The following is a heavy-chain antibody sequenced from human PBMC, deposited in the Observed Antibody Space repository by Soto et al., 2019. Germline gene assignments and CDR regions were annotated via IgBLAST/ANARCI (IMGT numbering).Heavy chain of an antibody. V-gene: IGHV1-18*04. J-gene: IGHJ4*02. CDR1: GYSFTSYG. CDR3: VRDPQRNDY. CDR2: ISANSGNT. Sequence: QVQLVQSGPEVKKPGASVKVSCKASGYSFTSYGVSWVRQAPGQGLEWMGWISANSGNTDYAQKFRGRVTMTTATSTSTAYMDLRSLRSDDTAVYYCVRDPQRNDYWGQGTLVTISS. D-gene: IGHD6-25*01.